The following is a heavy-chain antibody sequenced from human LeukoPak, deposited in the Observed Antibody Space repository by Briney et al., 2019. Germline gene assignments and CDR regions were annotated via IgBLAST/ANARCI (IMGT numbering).Heavy chain of an antibody. V-gene: IGHV1-8*02. J-gene: IGHJ4*02. CDR2: MNPNSGNT. D-gene: IGHD2-15*01. Sequence: ASVKVSCKASGYTFTGYHMHWVRQATGQGLEWMGWMNPNSGNTGYAQKFQGRVTMTRNTSISTAYMELSSLRSEDTAVYYCARVLLLGRQPSDYWGQGTLVTVSS. CDR3: ARVLLLGRQPSDY. CDR1: GYTFTGYH.